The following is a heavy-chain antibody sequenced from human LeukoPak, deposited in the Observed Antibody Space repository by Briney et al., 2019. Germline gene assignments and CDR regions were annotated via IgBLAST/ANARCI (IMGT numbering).Heavy chain of an antibody. CDR3: ATLGIAVAGTY. J-gene: IGHJ4*02. D-gene: IGHD6-19*01. CDR1: GGSISSSSYY. CDR2: IYYSGST. V-gene: IGHV4-39*01. Sequence: SETLSLTCTVSGGSISSSSYYWGWIRQPPGKGLEWIGSIYYSGSTYYNPSLKSRVTISVDTSKNQFSLKLSSVTAADTAMYYCATLGIAVAGTYWGQGTLVTVSS.